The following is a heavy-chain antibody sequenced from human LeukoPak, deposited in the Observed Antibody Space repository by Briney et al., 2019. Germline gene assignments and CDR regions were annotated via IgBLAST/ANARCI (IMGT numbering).Heavy chain of an antibody. CDR2: ISSSSSTI. Sequence: GGSLRLSCAASGFTFSSYSMNWVRQAPGKGLEWVSYISSSSSTIYYADSVKGRFTISRDNAKNSLYLQMNSRRAEDTAVYYCARDVAPYYYDSSGYYYWGQGTLVTVSS. J-gene: IGHJ4*02. CDR1: GFTFSSYS. V-gene: IGHV3-48*01. CDR3: ARDVAPYYYDSSGYYY. D-gene: IGHD3-22*01.